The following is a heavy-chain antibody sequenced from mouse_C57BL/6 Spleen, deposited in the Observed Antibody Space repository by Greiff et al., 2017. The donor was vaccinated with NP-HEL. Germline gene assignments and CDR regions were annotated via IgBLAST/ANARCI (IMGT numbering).Heavy chain of an antibody. CDR2: IDPSDSET. Sequence: QVQLQQPGAELVRPGSSVKLSCKASGYTFTSYWMHWVKQRPIQGLEWIGNIDPSDSETHYNQKFKDKATLTVDKSSSTAYMQLSSLTSEDSAVYYCANYYGSSPYWYFDVWGTGTTVTVSS. V-gene: IGHV1-52*01. CDR1: GYTFTSYW. D-gene: IGHD1-1*01. J-gene: IGHJ1*03. CDR3: ANYYGSSPYWYFDV.